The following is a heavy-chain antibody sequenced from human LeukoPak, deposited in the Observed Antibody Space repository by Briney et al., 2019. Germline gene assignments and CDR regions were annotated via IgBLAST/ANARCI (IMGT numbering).Heavy chain of an antibody. CDR3: ARVGGELIDY. J-gene: IGHJ4*02. V-gene: IGHV4-59*01. D-gene: IGHD3-10*01. Sequence: SETLSLTCTISGGSISSYYWSWIRQPPGKGLEWIGYIYYSGSTNYNPSLKSRVTISVDTSKNQFSLKLSSVTAADTAVYYCARVGGELIDYWGQGTLVTVSS. CDR1: GGSISSYY. CDR2: IYYSGST.